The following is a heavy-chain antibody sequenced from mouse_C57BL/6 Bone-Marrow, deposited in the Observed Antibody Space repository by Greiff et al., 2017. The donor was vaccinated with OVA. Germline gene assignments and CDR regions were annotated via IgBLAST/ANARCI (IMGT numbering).Heavy chain of an antibody. V-gene: IGHV1-15*01. CDR1: GYTFTDYE. J-gene: IGHJ3*01. D-gene: IGHD3-3*01. CDR2: IDPETGGT. CDR3: TEGRFAY. Sequence: QVQLQQSGAELVRPGASVTLSCKASGYTFTDYEMHWVKQTPVHGLEWIGAIDPETGGTAYNQKFKGKAILTADKSSSTAYMALRSLTSEDSAVYYCTEGRFAYWGQGTLVTVSA.